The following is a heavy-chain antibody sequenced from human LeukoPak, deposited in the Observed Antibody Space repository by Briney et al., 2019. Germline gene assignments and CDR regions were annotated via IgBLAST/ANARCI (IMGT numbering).Heavy chain of an antibody. D-gene: IGHD3-10*01. CDR1: GHSISSGYH. J-gene: IGHJ4*02. Sequence: SETLSLTCAVSGHSISSGYHWGWTRQTPGKGLEWIGSLYAAGNTYYSPSLKSRVTISLDKSKNLFSLDLRSVTAADTAVYYCAREIVRGVPGWWGQGTLVTVSS. V-gene: IGHV4-38-2*02. CDR3: AREIVRGVPGW. CDR2: LYAAGNT.